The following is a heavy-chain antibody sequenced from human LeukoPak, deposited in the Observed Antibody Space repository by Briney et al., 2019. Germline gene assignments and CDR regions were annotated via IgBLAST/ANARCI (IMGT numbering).Heavy chain of an antibody. D-gene: IGHD5-24*01. Sequence: GGSLRLSCAASGFTFSSYAMSWVRQAPGKGLEWVSAIGSSGGSTYYADSVKGRFTISRDNSKNTLYLQMNSLRVEDTAVYYCAKDPYGYNSYYFDYWGQGTLGTVSS. CDR3: AKDPYGYNSYYFDY. J-gene: IGHJ4*02. V-gene: IGHV3-23*01. CDR2: IGSSGGST. CDR1: GFTFSSYA.